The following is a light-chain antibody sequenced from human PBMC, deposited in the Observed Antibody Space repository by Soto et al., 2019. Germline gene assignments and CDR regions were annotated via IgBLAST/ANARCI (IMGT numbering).Light chain of an antibody. CDR2: AAS. CDR3: QQSYSLPRT. J-gene: IGKJ1*01. Sequence: DIQMTQSPSSLPASVGDRVSITCRASQRISTYLNWYQLKSGKAPKLLIYAASSLHGGVPSRFSGSGSGTDFTLTISSLQPEDFATYYCQQSYSLPRTFCQGTKVEVK. CDR1: QRISTY. V-gene: IGKV1-39*01.